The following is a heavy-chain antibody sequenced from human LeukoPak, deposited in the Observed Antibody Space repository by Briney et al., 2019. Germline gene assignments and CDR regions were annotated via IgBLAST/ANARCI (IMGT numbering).Heavy chain of an antibody. D-gene: IGHD2-2*01. V-gene: IGHV3-74*01. Sequence: GGSLRLSCAASGFTFSSYWMHWVRQAPGKGLVWVSRINSDGSSTSYADSVKGRFTISRDNAKNTLYLQMNSLRAEDTAVYYCARGEYCNSTSCYQLPFDYWGQGTLVTVSS. J-gene: IGHJ4*02. CDR1: GFTFSSYW. CDR3: ARGEYCNSTSCYQLPFDY. CDR2: INSDGSST.